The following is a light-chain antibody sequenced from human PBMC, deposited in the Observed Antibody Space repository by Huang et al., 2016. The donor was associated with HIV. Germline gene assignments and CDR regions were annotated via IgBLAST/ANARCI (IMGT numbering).Light chain of an antibody. CDR1: EHITSF. CDR2: GTS. J-gene: IGKJ4*01. Sequence: DIQMTQSPSSLSASVGDSVSISCRATEHITSFLYWYHQKPGTAPRLLIYGTSTLQSGVPSRFSGRGSGTDFTLTIRSLQPEDIGTYYCQQSFSTLTFGGGTKVQIK. V-gene: IGKV1-39*01. CDR3: QQSFSTLT.